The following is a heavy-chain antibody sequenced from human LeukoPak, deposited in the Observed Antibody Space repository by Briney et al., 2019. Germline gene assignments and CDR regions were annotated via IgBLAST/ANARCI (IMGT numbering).Heavy chain of an antibody. V-gene: IGHV4-59*08. CDR2: IYYTGST. CDR3: AKIAAGTNHY. CDR1: GDSISGHY. D-gene: IGHD6-13*01. Sequence: PSETLSLTCTVSGDSISGHYWSWIRQPPGQGLEWIGNIYYTGSTKYNPSLKSRITISVDPSKNQFSLRLASVTAADTAVYYRAKIAAGTNHYWGQGTLVTVSS. J-gene: IGHJ4*02.